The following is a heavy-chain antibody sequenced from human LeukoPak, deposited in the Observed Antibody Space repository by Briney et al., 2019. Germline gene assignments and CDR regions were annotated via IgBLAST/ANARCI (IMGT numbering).Heavy chain of an antibody. D-gene: IGHD1-1*01. Sequence: GGSLRLSCAASGFTFSSYAMSWVRQAPGKGLEWVSAISGSGGSTYYADSVKGRFTLSRDDTRNTVYLQMNDLRIEDTAKYYCAKANWVSNADAVWWGQGTQVTVSP. CDR1: GFTFSSYA. V-gene: IGHV3-23*01. CDR2: ISGSGGST. CDR3: AKANWVSNADAVW. J-gene: IGHJ4*02.